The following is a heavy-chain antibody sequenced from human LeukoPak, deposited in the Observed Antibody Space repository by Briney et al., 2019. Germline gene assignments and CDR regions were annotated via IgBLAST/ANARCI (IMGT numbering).Heavy chain of an antibody. V-gene: IGHV3-23*01. D-gene: IGHD3-22*01. Sequence: GGSLRLSCAGSGFIFSSYDMNRVRQAPGKGLEWVASISGGGSTFSADSVKGRFTISRDNSRNTLFLQMSSLRAEDTAVYYCATNYDSSARFDYWGQGTQVTVSS. CDR1: GFIFSSYD. CDR3: ATNYDSSARFDY. J-gene: IGHJ4*02. CDR2: ISGGGST.